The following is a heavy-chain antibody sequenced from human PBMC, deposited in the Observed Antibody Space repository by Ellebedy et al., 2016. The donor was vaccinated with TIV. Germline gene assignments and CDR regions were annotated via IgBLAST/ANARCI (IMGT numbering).Heavy chain of an antibody. CDR2: IYRSGRT. Sequence: SETLSLXXTVPGGSITSGSYDWCWIRQPAGKGLAWIGRIYRSGRTNYNPPLKSRVTMSVDTSKNQFSLKLSSLTAADTAVYFCARAVLSSGDYDYYSYYYMDVWGKGTTVTVSS. D-gene: IGHD3-22*01. CDR3: ARAVLSSGDYDYYSYYYMDV. V-gene: IGHV4-61*02. J-gene: IGHJ6*03. CDR1: GGSITSGSYD.